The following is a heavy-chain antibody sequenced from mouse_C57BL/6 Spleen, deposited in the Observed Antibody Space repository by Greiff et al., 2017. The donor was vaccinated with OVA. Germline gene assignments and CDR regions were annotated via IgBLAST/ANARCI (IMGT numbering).Heavy chain of an antibody. V-gene: IGHV1-72*01. D-gene: IGHD2-3*01. J-gene: IGHJ1*03. CDR2: IDPTSGGT. Sequence: QVQLKQPGAELVKPGASVKLSCKASGYTFTSYWMHWVKQRPGRGLEWIGRIDPTSGGTKYNEKFKSKATLTVDKPSSTAYMQLSSLTSEDSAVYYCARWGLYGGYSLWYFDVWGTGTTVTVSS. CDR1: GYTFTSYW. CDR3: ARWGLYGGYSLWYFDV.